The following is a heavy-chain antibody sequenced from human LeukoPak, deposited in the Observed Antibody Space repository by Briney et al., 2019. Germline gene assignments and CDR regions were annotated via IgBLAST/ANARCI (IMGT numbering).Heavy chain of an antibody. Sequence: SETLSLTCTVSGGSISSYYWSWIRQPAGKGLEWIGRIYTSGSTNYNPSLEGRVTMSVDTSKNQFSLKLSSVTAADTAVYYCARADSSIWYLNYFDYWGQGTLVTVSS. J-gene: IGHJ4*02. CDR3: ARADSSIWYLNYFDY. CDR2: IYTSGST. V-gene: IGHV4-4*07. D-gene: IGHD6-13*01. CDR1: GGSISSYY.